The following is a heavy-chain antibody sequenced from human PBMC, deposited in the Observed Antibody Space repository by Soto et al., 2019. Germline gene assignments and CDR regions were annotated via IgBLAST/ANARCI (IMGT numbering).Heavy chain of an antibody. CDR3: ARLDYYDSSGGRRSLDV. J-gene: IGHJ6*02. CDR2: IYPGDPDT. Sequence: PGESLKISCKGSGYSFTSYWIGWVRQMPGKGLEWMGIIYPGDPDTRYSPSFQGQVTISADKSISTAYLQWSSLKASDTAMYYCARLDYYDSSGGRRSLDVWGQGTTVTVSS. D-gene: IGHD3-22*01. CDR1: GYSFTSYW. V-gene: IGHV5-51*01.